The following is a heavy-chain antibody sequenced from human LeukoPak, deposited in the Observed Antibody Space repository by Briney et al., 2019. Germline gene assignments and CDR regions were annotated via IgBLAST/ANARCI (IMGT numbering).Heavy chain of an antibody. J-gene: IGHJ6*02. V-gene: IGHV4-59*01. Sequence: SETLSLTCTVSGGSISSYYGSWIRQPPGKGLEWIGYIYYSGSTNYNPSLKSRVTISVDTSKNQFSLKLSSVTAADTAVYYCARLMGYYDFWRGYYYYGMDVWGQGTTVTVSS. CDR2: IYYSGST. CDR1: GGSISSYY. D-gene: IGHD3-3*01. CDR3: ARLMGYYDFWRGYYYYGMDV.